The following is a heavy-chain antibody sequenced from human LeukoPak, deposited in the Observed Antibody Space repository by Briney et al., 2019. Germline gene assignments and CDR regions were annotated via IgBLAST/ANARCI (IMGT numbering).Heavy chain of an antibody. CDR2: IYYSGST. V-gene: IGHV4-39*07. Sequence: SETLSLTCTVSGGSISSSSYYWGWIRQPPGKGLEWIGSIYYSGSTYYNPSLKSRVTISVDTSKNQFSLKLSSVTAADTAVYYCARDGYSGSYSGWFDPWGQGTLVTVSS. J-gene: IGHJ5*02. D-gene: IGHD1-26*01. CDR3: ARDGYSGSYSGWFDP. CDR1: GGSISSSSYY.